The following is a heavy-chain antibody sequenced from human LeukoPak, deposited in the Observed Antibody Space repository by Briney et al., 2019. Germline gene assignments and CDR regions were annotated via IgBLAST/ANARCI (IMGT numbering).Heavy chain of an antibody. V-gene: IGHV1-2*02. CDR1: GYTFTGYY. Sequence: GASVEVSCKASGYTFTGYYMHWVRQAPGQGLEWMGWINPNSGGTNYAQKFQGRVTMTRDTSISTAYMELSRLRSDDTAVYYCARGGLRLSGGGFDYWGQGTLVTVSS. CDR3: ARGGLRLSGGGFDY. J-gene: IGHJ4*02. CDR2: INPNSGGT. D-gene: IGHD2-15*01.